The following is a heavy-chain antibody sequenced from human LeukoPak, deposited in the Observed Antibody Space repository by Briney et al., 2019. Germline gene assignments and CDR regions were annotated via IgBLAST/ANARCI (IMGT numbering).Heavy chain of an antibody. CDR1: GGSFSGYS. CDR3: GRGGIAAAASGVDY. D-gene: IGHD6-13*01. Sequence: SETLSLTCAVYGGSFSGYSWSWIRQPPGKGLEWIGYIYQSGSTYYNPSLESRVTISVDRSKNQFSLELSSVTAADTAVYYCGRGGIAAAASGVDYWGQGTLVTVSS. CDR2: IYQSGST. J-gene: IGHJ4*02. V-gene: IGHV4-30-2*01.